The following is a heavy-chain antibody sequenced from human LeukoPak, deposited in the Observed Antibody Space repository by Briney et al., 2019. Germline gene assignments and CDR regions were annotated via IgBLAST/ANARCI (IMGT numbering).Heavy chain of an antibody. CDR3: ARLRDYYDSSGYYYVLDY. V-gene: IGHV1-8*01. D-gene: IGHD3-22*01. CDR1: EYTFTSYD. J-gene: IGHJ4*02. CDR2: MNPNSGNT. Sequence: ASVKVSCKASEYTFTSYDINWVRQATGQGLEWMGWMNPNSGNTGYAQKFQGRVTMTRNTSISTAYMELSSLRSEDTAVYYCARLRDYYDSSGYYYVLDYWGQGTLVTVSS.